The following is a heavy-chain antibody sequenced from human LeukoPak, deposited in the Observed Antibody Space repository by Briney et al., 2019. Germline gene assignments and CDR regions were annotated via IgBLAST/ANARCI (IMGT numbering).Heavy chain of an antibody. CDR1: GGFFSGYY. D-gene: IGHD2-21*02. CDR2: INHSGST. J-gene: IGHJ4*02. Sequence: SETLSLTCAVYGGFFSGYYWSWIRQPPGKGLEWIGEINHSGSTNYNPSLKSRVTISVDTSKNQFSLKLSSVTAADTAVYYCARKKPVTAIFGYWGQGTLVTVSS. V-gene: IGHV4-34*01. CDR3: ARKKPVTAIFGY.